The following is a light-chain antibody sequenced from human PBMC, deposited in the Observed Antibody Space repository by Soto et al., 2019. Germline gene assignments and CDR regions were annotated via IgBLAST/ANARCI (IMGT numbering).Light chain of an antibody. Sequence: DIVMTQSPDSLAVSLGERATINCKSSQTVLYSSTNKNYLSWHQLKPRQPPKLLIYWASTRESGVPDRFSGSGSGTDFTLTISSLQAEDVAVYYCQQYHSTPYTFGQGTKLEIK. J-gene: IGKJ2*01. CDR3: QQYHSTPYT. CDR1: QTVLYSSTNKNY. V-gene: IGKV4-1*01. CDR2: WAS.